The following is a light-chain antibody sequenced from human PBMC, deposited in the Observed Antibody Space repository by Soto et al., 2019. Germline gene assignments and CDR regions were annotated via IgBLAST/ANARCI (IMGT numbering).Light chain of an antibody. J-gene: IGKJ1*01. CDR2: GAS. V-gene: IGKV3-15*01. Sequence: EIVMTQSPATLSLSPGERATLSCRASQSVGSNLAWYQQKPGQAPRLLIYGASSRAPGIPARFSGSGSGTEFTLTISSLQSEDFAVYYCQQYNKWPPRTFGQGTKVEIK. CDR3: QQYNKWPPRT. CDR1: QSVGSN.